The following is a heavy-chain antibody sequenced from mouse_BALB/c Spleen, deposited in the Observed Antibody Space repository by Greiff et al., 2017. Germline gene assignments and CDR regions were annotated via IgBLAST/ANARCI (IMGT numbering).Heavy chain of an antibody. Sequence: VQLKESGPGLVKPSQSLSLSCTVTGYSITSYYAWNWIRQLPGNKLEWMGYISYSGSTSYNPSLKSRISITRDTSKNQFFLQLNSVTTEDTATYYCASSFDGYYDFDYWGQGTTLTVSS. CDR2: ISYSGST. CDR1: GYSITSYYA. V-gene: IGHV3-2*02. D-gene: IGHD2-3*01. J-gene: IGHJ2*01. CDR3: ASSFDGYYDFDY.